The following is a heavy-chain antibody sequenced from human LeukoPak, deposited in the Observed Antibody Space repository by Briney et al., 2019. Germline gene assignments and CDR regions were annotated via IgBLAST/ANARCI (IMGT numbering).Heavy chain of an antibody. CDR2: IYTSGST. Sequence: SQTLSLTCTVSGGSISSGSYYWSWIRQPAGKGLEWIGRIYTSGSTNYNPSLKSRVTTSVDTSKNQFSLKLSSVTAADTAVYYCAREVMTTVTHDYWGQGTLVTVSS. J-gene: IGHJ4*02. D-gene: IGHD4-11*01. CDR1: GGSISSGSYY. CDR3: AREVMTTVTHDY. V-gene: IGHV4-61*02.